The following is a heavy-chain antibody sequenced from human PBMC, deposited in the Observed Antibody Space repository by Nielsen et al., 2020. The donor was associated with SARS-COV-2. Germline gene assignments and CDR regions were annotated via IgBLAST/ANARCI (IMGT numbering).Heavy chain of an antibody. CDR1: GHSIRSDYY. D-gene: IGHD5-24*01. CDR3: ARGGYNIYDFDY. CDR2: ITYTEST. Sequence: SETLSLTCSVSGHSIRSDYYWGWVRQPPGKGLEWIGGITYTESTSYNPSLKSRVNILVDTPRNQFSLNLSSVTAADTAIYYCARGGYNIYDFDYWGRGTLVTVSS. V-gene: IGHV4-38-2*02. J-gene: IGHJ4*02.